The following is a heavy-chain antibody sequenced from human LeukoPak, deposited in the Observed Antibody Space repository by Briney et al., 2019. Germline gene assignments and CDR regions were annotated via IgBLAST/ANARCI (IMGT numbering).Heavy chain of an antibody. CDR3: ARYYTYYDFWSGLTPGNYFDY. CDR2: NYYSGSP. J-gene: IGHJ4*02. V-gene: IGHV4-30-4*07. CDR1: GGSISSRGYS. D-gene: IGHD3-3*01. Sequence: SETLSLTCAVSGGSISSRGYSWSWIRQPPGKGLEWIGYNYYSGSPYYNPSLKSRVTISVDTSKNQFSLKLSSVTAADTAVYYCARYYTYYDFWSGLTPGNYFDYWGQGTLVTVSS.